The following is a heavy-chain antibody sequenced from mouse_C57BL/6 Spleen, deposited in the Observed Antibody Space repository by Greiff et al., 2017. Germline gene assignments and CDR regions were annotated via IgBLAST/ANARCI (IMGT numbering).Heavy chain of an antibody. CDR2: IDPEDGET. V-gene: IGHV14-2*01. Sequence: EVQLQQSGAELVKPGASVKLSCTASGFNIKDYYMHWVKQRTEQGLEWIGRIDPEDGETKYAPKFQGKATMTADTSSNTAYLQLSSLTSEDTAVYYCAYSNWFAYWGQGTLVTVSA. CDR1: GFNIKDYY. J-gene: IGHJ3*01. CDR3: AYSNWFAY. D-gene: IGHD2-5*01.